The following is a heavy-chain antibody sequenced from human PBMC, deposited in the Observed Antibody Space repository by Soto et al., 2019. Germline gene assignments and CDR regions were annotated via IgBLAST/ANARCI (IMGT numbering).Heavy chain of an antibody. CDR2: INSDGSIT. V-gene: IGHV3-74*01. CDR1: GFTFNTHW. Sequence: EVQLVESGGGLILPGGSLRLSCAASGFTFNTHWMHWVHQAPGNGLVWVSRINSDGSITDYADSVKGRFSISRDNPRNTLYLQMNSLSPEDTAVYYCARAMTSVGAAAKGDFWGQGTLVTVSS. D-gene: IGHD1-26*01. J-gene: IGHJ4*02. CDR3: ARAMTSVGAAAKGDF.